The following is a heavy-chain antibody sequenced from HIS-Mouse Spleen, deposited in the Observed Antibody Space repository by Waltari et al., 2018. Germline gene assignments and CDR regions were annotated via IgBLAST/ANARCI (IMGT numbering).Heavy chain of an antibody. D-gene: IGHD3-10*01. CDR1: GSLFWSYS. Sequence: EVQLLESGGVLVQPGGSLILSWSASGSLFWSYSIDRVRQAPGKGLEWVSAISGSGGSTYYAASVKGRFTISRDNSKNTLYLQMNSLRAEDTAVYYCAKVKFGESLVDYWGQGTLVTVSS. CDR2: ISGSGGST. V-gene: IGHV3-23*01. J-gene: IGHJ4*02. CDR3: AKVKFGESLVDY.